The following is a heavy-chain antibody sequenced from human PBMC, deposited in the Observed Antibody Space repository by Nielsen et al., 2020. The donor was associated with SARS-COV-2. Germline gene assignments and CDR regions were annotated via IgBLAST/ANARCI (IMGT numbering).Heavy chain of an antibody. V-gene: IGHV3-43*01. CDR1: GFTFDDYT. D-gene: IGHD6-6*01. J-gene: IGHJ6*03. Sequence: LSLTCAASGFTFDDYTMHWVRQPPGKGLEWVSLISWDGASTYYGDSVRGRFTISRDNRKNSLFLQMNSLRTEDTALYYCAKGFSSSSRDYMNVWGKGTTVTVSS. CDR2: ISWDGAST. CDR3: AKGFSSSSRDYMNV.